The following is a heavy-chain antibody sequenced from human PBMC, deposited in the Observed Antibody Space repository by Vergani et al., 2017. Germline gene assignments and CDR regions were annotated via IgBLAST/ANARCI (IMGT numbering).Heavy chain of an antibody. CDR2: ISWDGGST. CDR1: GFTFDDYA. D-gene: IGHD1-26*01. Sequence: EVQLVESGGVVVQPGWSLRLSCAASGFTFDDYAMHWVRQAPGKGLEWVSLISWDGGSTYYADSVKGRFTISRDNSKNSLYLQMNSLRAEDTALYYCAKDSGSPSWYFDLWGRGTLVTVSS. J-gene: IGHJ2*01. V-gene: IGHV3-43D*04. CDR3: AKDSGSPSWYFDL.